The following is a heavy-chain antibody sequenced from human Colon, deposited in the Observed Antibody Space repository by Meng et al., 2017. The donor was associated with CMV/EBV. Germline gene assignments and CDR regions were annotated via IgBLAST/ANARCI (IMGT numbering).Heavy chain of an antibody. Sequence: LSCAASGFTFSTSWMHWVRQVPGEGLVWVSRINSEGSRTDYADSVKGRFTISRDSAKNTLYLQMNSLRAEDTAVYYCARVSGASWFDPWGQGTLVTVSS. J-gene: IGHJ5*02. V-gene: IGHV3-74*01. CDR3: ARVSGASWFDP. D-gene: IGHD7-27*01. CDR2: INSEGSRT. CDR1: GFTFSTSW.